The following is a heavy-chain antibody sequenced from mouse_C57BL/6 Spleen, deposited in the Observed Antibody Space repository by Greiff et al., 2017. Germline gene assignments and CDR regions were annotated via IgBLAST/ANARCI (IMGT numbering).Heavy chain of an antibody. CDR2: IDPSDSET. CDR1: GYTFTSYW. V-gene: IGHV1-52*01. Sequence: QVQLKQPGAELVRPGSSVKLSCKASGYTFTSYWMHWVKQRPIQGLEWIGNIDPSDSETHYNQKFKDKATLTVDKSSSTAYMQLSSLTSEDSAVYYCARDDYEGAMDYWGQGTSVTVSS. D-gene: IGHD2-4*01. CDR3: ARDDYEGAMDY. J-gene: IGHJ4*01.